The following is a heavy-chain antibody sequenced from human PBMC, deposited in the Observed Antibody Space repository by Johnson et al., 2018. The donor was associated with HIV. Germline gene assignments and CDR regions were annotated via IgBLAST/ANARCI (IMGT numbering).Heavy chain of an antibody. CDR2: IKQDGSEK. V-gene: IGHV3-7*01. J-gene: IGHJ3*02. CDR1: GFTFSSYW. CDR3: AIGRGEFPRHAFDI. Sequence: EMQLVEYGGGLVQPGGSLRLSCAASGFTFSSYWMSWVRQAPGKGLEWVANIKQDGSEKYYADSVKGRFTISKDNSRNTLFLHMNSLRADDTAVYYCAIGRGEFPRHAFDIWGQGTMVTVSS. D-gene: IGHD3-10*01.